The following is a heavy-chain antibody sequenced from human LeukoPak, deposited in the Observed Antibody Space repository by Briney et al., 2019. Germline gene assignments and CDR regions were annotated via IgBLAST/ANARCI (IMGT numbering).Heavy chain of an antibody. CDR2: IWHDGSNK. CDR1: GFTFSSYA. Sequence: GGSLRLSCAASGFTFSSYAMHWVRQASGKGLEWVAVIWHDGSNKYYAASVKGRFTVSRDNSKNTLYLQINSLRAEDTAVYYCARERVTGTSYYYYYGMDVWGQGTTATVSS. D-gene: IGHD6-19*01. CDR3: ARERVTGTSYYYYYGMDV. J-gene: IGHJ6*02. V-gene: IGHV3-33*01.